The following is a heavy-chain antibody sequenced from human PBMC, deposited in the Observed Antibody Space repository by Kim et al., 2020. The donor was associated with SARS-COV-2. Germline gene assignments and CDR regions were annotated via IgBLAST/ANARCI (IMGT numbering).Heavy chain of an antibody. CDR2: ISWDSRRI. CDR3: TKDAEYSGYQIGY. CDR1: GFIFGDYA. D-gene: IGHD5-12*01. V-gene: IGHV3-9*01. J-gene: IGHJ4*02. Sequence: GGSLRLSCAASGFIFGDYAMHWVRQAPGKGLEWVSGISWDSRRIGYAESVKGRFTISRDNAKNSLYLQMNSLRAEDTALYYCTKDAEYSGYQIGYWGQGTLVTVSS.